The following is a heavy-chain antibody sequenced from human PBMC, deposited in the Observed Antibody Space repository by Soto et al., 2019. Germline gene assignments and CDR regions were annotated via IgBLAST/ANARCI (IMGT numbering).Heavy chain of an antibody. CDR2: INPSDGIT. J-gene: IGHJ4*02. D-gene: IGHD4-17*01. CDR3: ARDVHGYGDSHY. Sequence: ASVKVSCKASGYTFTSFWMHWVRQAPGQGPERMGVINPSDGITNYGLQFQGRVTLTRDTSTSTLYMELSRLRSEDSAVYYCARDVHGYGDSHYWGQASLATVPS. V-gene: IGHV1-46*01. CDR1: GYTFTSFW.